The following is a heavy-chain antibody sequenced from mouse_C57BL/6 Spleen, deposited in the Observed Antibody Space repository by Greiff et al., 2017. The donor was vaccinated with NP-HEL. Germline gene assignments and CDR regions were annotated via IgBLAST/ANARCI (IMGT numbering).Heavy chain of an antibody. V-gene: IGHV14-2*01. CDR2: IDPEDGET. Sequence: VPLKASGAELVQPGASVQLSFPASFFPIPDYYMPLFQPRPDQGLEWIGRIDPEDGETKYAPKFQGKATITADTSSNTAYLQLSSLTSEDTAVYYCANDGSSLRYFDVWGTGTTVTVSS. J-gene: IGHJ1*03. D-gene: IGHD1-1*01. CDR1: FFPIPDYY. CDR3: ANDGSSLRYFDV.